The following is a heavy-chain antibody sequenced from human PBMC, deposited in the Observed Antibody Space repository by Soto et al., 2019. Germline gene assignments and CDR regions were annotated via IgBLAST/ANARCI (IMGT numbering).Heavy chain of an antibody. Sequence: QVQLVQSGAEVKKPGASVKVSCKASGYTFTSYGISWVRQAPGPGLEWMGWISAYNGNTNYAQKLQGRVTMTTDTSTSTAYMELRSLRSDDTAGYYCARDGYNWNAVLDYYYGMDVWGRGTTVTVSS. V-gene: IGHV1-18*01. D-gene: IGHD1-20*01. J-gene: IGHJ6*02. CDR2: ISAYNGNT. CDR3: ARDGYNWNAVLDYYYGMDV. CDR1: GYTFTSYG.